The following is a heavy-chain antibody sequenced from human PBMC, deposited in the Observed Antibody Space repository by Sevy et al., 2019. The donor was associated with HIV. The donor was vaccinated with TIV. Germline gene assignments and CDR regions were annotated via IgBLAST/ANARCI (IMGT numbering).Heavy chain of an antibody. CDR3: ARDASGSYRNWFDP. J-gene: IGHJ5*02. V-gene: IGHV3-7*01. CDR2: IKQDGIEK. CDR1: GFSFRTFW. D-gene: IGHD1-26*01. Sequence: GGSLRLSCAASGFSFRTFWMTWVSQAPGKGLESVANIKQDGIEKYYMDSVKGRFTISRDNAKSSLYLQMTSLRAEDTAVYYCARDASGSYRNWFDPWGQGTLVTVSS.